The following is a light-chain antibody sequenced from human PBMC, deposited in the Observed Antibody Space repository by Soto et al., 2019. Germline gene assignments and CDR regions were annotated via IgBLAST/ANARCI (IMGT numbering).Light chain of an antibody. J-gene: IGKJ1*01. CDR1: QSVSSN. CDR2: GAS. V-gene: IGKV3-15*01. CDR3: QQYNNWPPWT. Sequence: EQVMTQSPATLSVSPGERATLSCRASQSVSSNLARYQQKPGQAPRLLIYGASTRATGIPARFSGSGSGTEFTLTISSLQSEDFAVYYCQQYNNWPPWTFGQGTKVDIK.